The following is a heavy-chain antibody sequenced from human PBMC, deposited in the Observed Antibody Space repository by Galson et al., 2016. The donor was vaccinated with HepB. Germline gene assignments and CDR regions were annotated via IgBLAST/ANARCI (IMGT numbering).Heavy chain of an antibody. J-gene: IGHJ4*02. V-gene: IGHV3-7*01. CDR3: ARDDGDYSNSY. CDR1: GFTFRNSG. CDR2: IRPDGTKK. D-gene: IGHD4-11*01. Sequence: SLRLSCATSGFTFRNSGMSWVRQAPGKGLEWVANIRPDGTKKFYVDSVRGRFTVSRDNAQNTLYLQMNSLRAEDTAVYYCARDDGDYSNSYWGQGTLVTVSS.